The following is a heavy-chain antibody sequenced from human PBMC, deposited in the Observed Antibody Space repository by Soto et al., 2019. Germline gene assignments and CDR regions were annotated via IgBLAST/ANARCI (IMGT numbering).Heavy chain of an antibody. CDR3: LIAVGCFFAPDY. D-gene: IGHD6-19*01. J-gene: IGHJ4*02. V-gene: IGHV3-21*01. CDR2: ISSSSTYI. Sequence: LRLSCAASGFTFSTYSMNWVRQAPGKGLEWVSYISSSSTYIYYADSVKGRFTISRDNAKNSLYLQMNSLRAEDTAVYYCLIAVGCFFAPDYWGQGTLVTVSS. CDR1: GFTFSTYS.